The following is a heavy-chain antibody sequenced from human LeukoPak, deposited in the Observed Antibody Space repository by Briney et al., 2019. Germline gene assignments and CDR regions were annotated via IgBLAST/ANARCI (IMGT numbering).Heavy chain of an antibody. CDR2: TNHSGST. Sequence: SETLSLTCAVYGGSFSGYYWSWIRQPPGKGLEWIGETNHSGSTNYNPSLKSRVTISVDTSKNQFSLKLSSVTAADTAVYYCASSTPEYDFWSGYPSYYGMDVWGQGTTVTVSS. CDR1: GGSFSGYY. J-gene: IGHJ6*02. CDR3: ASSTPEYDFWSGYPSYYGMDV. D-gene: IGHD3-3*01. V-gene: IGHV4-34*01.